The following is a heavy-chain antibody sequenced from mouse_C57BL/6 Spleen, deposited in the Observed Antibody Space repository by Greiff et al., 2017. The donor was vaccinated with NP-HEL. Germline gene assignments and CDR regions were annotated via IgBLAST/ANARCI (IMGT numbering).Heavy chain of an antibody. D-gene: IGHD1-1*01. CDR2: ISSGSSTI. CDR1: GFTFSDYG. V-gene: IGHV5-17*01. CDR3: AREFYYYGSSLDY. Sequence: EVQLQQSGGGLVKPGGSLKLSCAASGFTFSDYGMHWVRQAPEKGLEWVAYISSGSSTIYYADTVKGRFTLSRDNAKNTLFLQMTSLRSEDTAMYYCAREFYYYGSSLDYWGQGTTLTVSS. J-gene: IGHJ2*01.